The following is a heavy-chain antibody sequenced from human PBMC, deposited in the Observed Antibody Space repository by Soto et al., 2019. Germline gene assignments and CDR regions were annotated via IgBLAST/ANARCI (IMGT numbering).Heavy chain of an antibody. CDR2: ISSSSSYI. J-gene: IGHJ4*02. CDR3: AREVYYDSSGPNFDY. D-gene: IGHD3-22*01. CDR1: GFTFSGYS. Sequence: GGSLRLSCAASGFTFSGYSMNWVRQAPGKGLEWVSSISSSSSYIYYADSVKGRFTISRDNAKNSLYLQMNSLRAEDTAVYYCAREVYYDSSGPNFDYWGQGTLVTVSS. V-gene: IGHV3-21*01.